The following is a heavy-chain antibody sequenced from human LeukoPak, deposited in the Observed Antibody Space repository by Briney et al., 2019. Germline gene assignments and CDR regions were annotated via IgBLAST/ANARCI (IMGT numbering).Heavy chain of an antibody. V-gene: IGHV3-53*01. CDR2: IYSDGRT. Sequence: GSLRLSCAASGFTVSSNYMSWVRQAPGKGLEWVSIIYSDGRTHYTDSVKGRFTISRANSKNTMSLQMNSLRADDAAVYYCVSHSDTLTSYSFDYWGQGTLVTVSS. CDR3: VSHSDTLTSYSFDY. D-gene: IGHD3-9*01. CDR1: GFTVSSNY. J-gene: IGHJ4*02.